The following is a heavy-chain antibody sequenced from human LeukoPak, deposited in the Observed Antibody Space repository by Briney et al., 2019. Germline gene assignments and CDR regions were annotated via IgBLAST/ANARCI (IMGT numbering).Heavy chain of an antibody. CDR3: ATAPGSLVAGGVY. CDR1: GYTFTSYD. CDR2: MNSNSGNT. J-gene: IGHJ4*02. V-gene: IGHV1-8*01. D-gene: IGHD6-19*01. Sequence: ASVKVSCKASGYTFTSYDINWVRQATGQGLEWMGWMNSNSGNTGYAQKFQGRVTMTRNTSISTAYMELSSLRSEDTAVYYCATAPGSLVAGGVYWGQGTLVTVSS.